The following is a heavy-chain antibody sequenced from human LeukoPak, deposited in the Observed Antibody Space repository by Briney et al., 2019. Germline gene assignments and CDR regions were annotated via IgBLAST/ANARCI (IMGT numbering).Heavy chain of an antibody. V-gene: IGHV5-51*01. J-gene: IGHJ3*02. D-gene: IGHD3-10*01. CDR2: IYPGDSDT. CDR1: GYSFTSYW. CDR3: ARQGITMVRGERSAFDI. Sequence: GESLKISCKGSGYSFTSYWIGWVRQMPGKGLEWMGIIYPGDSDTRYSPSFQGQVTISADKSISTAYLQWSSLKASDTAMYCCARQGITMVRGERSAFDIWGQGTMVTVSS.